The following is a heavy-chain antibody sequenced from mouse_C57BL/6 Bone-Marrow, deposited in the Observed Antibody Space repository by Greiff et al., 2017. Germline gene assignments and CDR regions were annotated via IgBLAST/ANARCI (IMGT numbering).Heavy chain of an antibody. J-gene: IGHJ1*03. Sequence: EVHLVESGGGLVKPGGSLKLSCAASGFTFSDYGMHWVRQAPEKGLEWVAYISSGSSTIYYADTVKGRFTISRDNAKNTLFLQMTSLRSEDTAMYYCARKRDWDDYWYFDVWGTGTTVTVSS. D-gene: IGHD4-1*01. V-gene: IGHV5-17*01. CDR3: ARKRDWDDYWYFDV. CDR2: ISSGSSTI. CDR1: GFTFSDYG.